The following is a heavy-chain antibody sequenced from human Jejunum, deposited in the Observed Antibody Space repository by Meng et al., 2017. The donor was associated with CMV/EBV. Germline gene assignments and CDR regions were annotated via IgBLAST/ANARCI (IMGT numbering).Heavy chain of an antibody. D-gene: IGHD1-14*01. Sequence: LSLTCTAYGGSLSGFFWAYLRQPPGKGREWIEEINHSGNTYYNPSLKSRLTMSLDTSKNQFFLNLSSVTAADTAVYYCGRGDNYFPETWGQGALVTVSS. CDR2: INHSGNT. J-gene: IGHJ5*02. CDR1: GGSLSGFF. V-gene: IGHV4-34*01. CDR3: GRGDNYFPET.